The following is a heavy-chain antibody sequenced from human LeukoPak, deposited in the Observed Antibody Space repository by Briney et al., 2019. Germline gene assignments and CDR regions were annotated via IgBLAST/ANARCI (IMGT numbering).Heavy chain of an antibody. CDR1: GFTFDDYA. CDR3: ARSASCSSTSCYTRTIVDY. CDR2: ISWNSGSI. D-gene: IGHD2-2*02. Sequence: GGSLRLSCAASGFTFDDYAMHWVRQAPGKGLEWVSGISWNSGSIGYADSVKGRFTISRDNAKNSLYLQMNSLRAEDTAVYYCARSASCSSTSCYTRTIVDYWGQGTLVTVSS. J-gene: IGHJ4*02. V-gene: IGHV3-9*01.